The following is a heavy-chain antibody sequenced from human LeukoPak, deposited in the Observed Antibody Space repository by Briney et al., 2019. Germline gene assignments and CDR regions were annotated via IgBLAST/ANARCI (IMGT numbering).Heavy chain of an antibody. Sequence: GGSLRLSCAASGXTFNSHEMHWVRQAPGKGRDWVSYITSSGGITYYADSVKGRFTVSRDNAKNSLYLQMNSLRAEDTAVYYCAGERNCGGDCYQGSWFDPWGQGTLVTVSS. CDR2: ITSSGGIT. CDR1: GXTFNSHE. J-gene: IGHJ5*02. CDR3: AGERNCGGDCYQGSWFDP. D-gene: IGHD2-21*02. V-gene: IGHV3-48*03.